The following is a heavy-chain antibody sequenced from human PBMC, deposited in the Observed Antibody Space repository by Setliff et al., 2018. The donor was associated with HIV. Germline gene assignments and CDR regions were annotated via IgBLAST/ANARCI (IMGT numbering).Heavy chain of an antibody. J-gene: IGHJ4*02. CDR3: ATQTILFLEWLLSPLDY. CDR1: GGSISSGSYY. CDR2: MSTSGRT. D-gene: IGHD3-3*01. Sequence: TLSLTCTVSGGSISSGSYYCGWIRQSAGMGLEWIGHMSTSGRTNYNPSLESRVTISVDTSKNQFSLRLNSVTAADTAVYYCATQTILFLEWLLSPLDYWGQGSLVTVSS. V-gene: IGHV4-61*09.